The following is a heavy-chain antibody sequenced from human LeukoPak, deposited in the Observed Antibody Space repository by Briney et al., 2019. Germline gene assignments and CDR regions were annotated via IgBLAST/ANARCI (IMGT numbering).Heavy chain of an antibody. D-gene: IGHD3/OR15-3a*01. CDR1: GFTFSDYY. V-gene: IGHV3-11*01. Sequence: GGSLRLSCAASGFTFSDYYMSWIRQGPGKGLEWVSYISNRGRTIYYAESVKGRFTISRDNAKNSLYLQMNSLRAEDTAVYYCAKVPLWTNGPGGFWGQGTLVTVSS. J-gene: IGHJ4*02. CDR3: AKVPLWTNGPGGF. CDR2: ISNRGRTI.